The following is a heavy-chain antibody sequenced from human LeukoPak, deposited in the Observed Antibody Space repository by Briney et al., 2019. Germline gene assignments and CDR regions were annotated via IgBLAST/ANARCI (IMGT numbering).Heavy chain of an antibody. CDR2: INHSGST. Sequence: PSETLSLTCAVYGGSFSGYYWSWIRQPPGKGLEWIGEINHSGSTNYNPSLKSRVTISVDTSENQFSLKLSSVTAADTAVYYCARGRRITMIVVVTRNWFDPWGQGTLVTVSS. J-gene: IGHJ5*02. CDR3: ARGRRITMIVVVTRNWFDP. D-gene: IGHD3-22*01. V-gene: IGHV4-34*01. CDR1: GGSFSGYY.